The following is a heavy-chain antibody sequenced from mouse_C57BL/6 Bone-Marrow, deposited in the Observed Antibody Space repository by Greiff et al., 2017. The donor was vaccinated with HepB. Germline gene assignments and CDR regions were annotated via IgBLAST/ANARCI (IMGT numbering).Heavy chain of an antibody. V-gene: IGHV1-81*01. Sequence: QVQLKQSGAELARPGASVKLSCKASGYTFTSYGISWVKQRTGQGLEWIGEIYPRSGNTYYNEKFKGKATLTADKSYSTAYMELRSLTSEDSAVYFCARWYYGSGAYWGQGTLVTVSA. CDR2: IYPRSGNT. CDR1: GYTFTSYG. CDR3: ARWYYGSGAY. D-gene: IGHD1-1*01. J-gene: IGHJ3*01.